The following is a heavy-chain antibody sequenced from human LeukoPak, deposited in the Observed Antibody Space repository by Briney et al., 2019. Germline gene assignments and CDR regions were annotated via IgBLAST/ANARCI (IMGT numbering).Heavy chain of an antibody. V-gene: IGHV1-58*02. CDR3: ARGRVGLYSSSANWFDP. D-gene: IGHD6-6*01. CDR2: IVVGSGNT. J-gene: IGHJ5*02. CDR1: GFTFTSSA. Sequence: GASVKVSCKASGFTFTSSAMQWVRQARGQRLEWIGWIVVGSGNTNYAQKFQERVTITRDMSTSTAYMELSSLRSEDTAVYYCARGRVGLYSSSANWFDPWGLGTLVTVSS.